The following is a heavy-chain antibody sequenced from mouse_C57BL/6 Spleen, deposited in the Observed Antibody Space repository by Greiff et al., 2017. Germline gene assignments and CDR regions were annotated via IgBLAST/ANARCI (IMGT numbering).Heavy chain of an antibody. CDR3: TEGFRRLYAIGY. CDR2: IDPEDGDT. Sequence: VQLQQSGAELVRPGASVKLSCTASGFNIKDYYMHWVKQRPEQGLEWIGRIDPEDGDTEYAPKFQGKATMTADTSSNTAHLQLSSLTSEDTAVYYCTEGFRRLYAIGYWGQGASVTVSS. J-gene: IGHJ4*01. V-gene: IGHV14-1*01. CDR1: GFNIKDYY.